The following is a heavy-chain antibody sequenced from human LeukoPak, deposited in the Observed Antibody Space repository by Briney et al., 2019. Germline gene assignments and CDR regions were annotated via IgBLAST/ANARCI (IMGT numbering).Heavy chain of an antibody. CDR2: INPNSGGT. V-gene: IGHV1-2*02. J-gene: IGHJ5*02. CDR1: GYTFTGYY. CDR3: ARGYSSSWYVSGGWFDP. D-gene: IGHD6-13*01. Sequence: ASVKVSCKASGYTFTGYYMHWVRQAHGQGLEWMGWINPNSGGTNYAQKFQGRVTMTRDTSISTAYMELSRLRSDDTAVYYCARGYSSSWYVSGGWFDPWGQGTLVTVSS.